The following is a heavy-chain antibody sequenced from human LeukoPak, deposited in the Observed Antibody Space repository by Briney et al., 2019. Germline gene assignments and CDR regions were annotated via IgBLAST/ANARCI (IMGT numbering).Heavy chain of an antibody. CDR2: ISWNSGSI. CDR3: AKDTLVDSGSYYPPLFDY. V-gene: IGHV3-9*01. Sequence: PGRSLRLSCAASGFTFDDYAMHWVRQAPGKGLEWVSGISWNSGSIGYADSVRGRFTISRDNAKNSLYLQMNSLRAEDTAVYYCAKDTLVDSGSYYPPLFDYWGQGTLVTVSS. CDR1: GFTFDDYA. J-gene: IGHJ4*02. D-gene: IGHD1-26*01.